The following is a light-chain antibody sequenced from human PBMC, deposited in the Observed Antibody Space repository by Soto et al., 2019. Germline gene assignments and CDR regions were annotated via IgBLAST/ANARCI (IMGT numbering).Light chain of an antibody. CDR3: MKATQPYT. V-gene: IGKV2-24*01. CDR2: MIS. CDR1: QSLVHSDGNSY. Sequence: VMTQTPLSSPVTLGQPASISCRSSQSLVHSDGNSYLSWLHQRPGQPPRLLFYMISNRFSGVPDRFSGSGAGTDFTLKISSVKPEDVGVYYCMKATQPYTFGQEIKLEIK. J-gene: IGKJ2*01.